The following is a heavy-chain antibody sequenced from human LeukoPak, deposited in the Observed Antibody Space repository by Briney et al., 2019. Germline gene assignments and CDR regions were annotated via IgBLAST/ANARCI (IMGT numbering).Heavy chain of an antibody. CDR2: IYYSGST. CDR3: ARVMRTGPGDAFDI. V-gene: IGHV4-59*01. D-gene: IGHD3/OR15-3a*01. J-gene: IGHJ3*02. Sequence: SETLSLTGTVSGGSISSYYWSWIPQPPGKGLEWIGYIYYSGSTNDNPSLKSRVTISVDTSKNHFSLKLSSVTAADTAVYYCARVMRTGPGDAFDIWGQGTTVTVSS. CDR1: GGSISSYY.